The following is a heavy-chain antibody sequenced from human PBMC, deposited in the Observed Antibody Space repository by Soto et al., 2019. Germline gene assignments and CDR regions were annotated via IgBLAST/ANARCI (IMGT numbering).Heavy chain of an antibody. J-gene: IGHJ4*01. CDR1: GGSLSGYY. Sequence: SETLSLTCTVTGGSLSGYYWMWLRQPPGKGLEWMGYIYYSGGTNYNPSLKSRVTISDDTSTNQIFLTLTSVTAADTAVYYCATSAATVLAYWGHGTLVTVSS. D-gene: IGHD5-18*01. CDR2: IYYSGGT. CDR3: ATSAATVLAY. V-gene: IGHV4-59*08.